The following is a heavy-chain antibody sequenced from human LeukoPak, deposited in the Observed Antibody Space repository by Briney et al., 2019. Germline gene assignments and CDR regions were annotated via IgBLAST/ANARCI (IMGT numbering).Heavy chain of an antibody. CDR2: INPNSGGT. D-gene: IGHD2-2*02. CDR1: GYTFTGYS. CDR3: AREVRPYCSSTSCYKNPDY. Sequence: GASVKVSCKASGYTFTGYSMHWVPQAPGHGLEWMGWINPNSGGTNYAQRFQGRVTMTRDTSISTAYMELSRLRSDDTAVYYCAREVRPYCSSTSCYKNPDYWGQGTLVTVSS. J-gene: IGHJ4*02. V-gene: IGHV1-2*02.